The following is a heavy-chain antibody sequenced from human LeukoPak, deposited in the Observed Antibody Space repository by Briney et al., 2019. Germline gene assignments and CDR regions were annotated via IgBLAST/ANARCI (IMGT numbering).Heavy chain of an antibody. D-gene: IGHD1-26*01. CDR2: IYYSGST. CDR1: GGSINNNIYY. Sequence: SETLSLTCTVSGGSINNNIYYWGWIRQPPGKGLEWIGSIYYSGSTNYNPSLKSRITISVDTSKNQFSLNLSSLSPADTAVYHCARGSYLYDYWSQGTLVTVSS. V-gene: IGHV4-39*07. J-gene: IGHJ4*02. CDR3: ARGSYLYDY.